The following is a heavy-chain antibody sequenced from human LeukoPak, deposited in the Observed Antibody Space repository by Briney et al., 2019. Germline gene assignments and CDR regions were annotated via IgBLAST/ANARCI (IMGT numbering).Heavy chain of an antibody. CDR1: GFTFSSYW. CDR2: IWYDGSNK. Sequence: GGSLRLSCAASGFTFSSYWMSWVRQAPGKGLEWVAVIWYDGSNKYYADSVKGRFTISRDNSKNTLYLQMNSLKAEDTAVYYCAKGYDSSGYYSGYFDYWGQGTLVTVSS. D-gene: IGHD3-22*01. CDR3: AKGYDSSGYYSGYFDY. V-gene: IGHV3-33*08. J-gene: IGHJ4*02.